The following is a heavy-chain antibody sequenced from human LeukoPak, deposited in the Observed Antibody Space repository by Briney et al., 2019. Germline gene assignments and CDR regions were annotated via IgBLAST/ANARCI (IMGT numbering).Heavy chain of an antibody. CDR3: ARGRNIEMTTMSGGSDY. Sequence: ASVKVSCKASGYTFTDYYMHWVRQAPGQGREWMGWLNPNSGDTNYAQKFQGRVSMTRDTSISTAYMDLSDLRSDDTAVYYCARGRNIEMTTMSGGSDYWGQGTLVTVSS. V-gene: IGHV1-2*02. D-gene: IGHD5-24*01. CDR2: LNPNSGDT. J-gene: IGHJ4*02. CDR1: GYTFTDYY.